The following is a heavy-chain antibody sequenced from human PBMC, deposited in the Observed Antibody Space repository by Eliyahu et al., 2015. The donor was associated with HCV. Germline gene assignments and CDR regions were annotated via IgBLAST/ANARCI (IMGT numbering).Heavy chain of an antibody. CDR3: TKTYSATAGDS. Sequence: EVQLVESGGGLVQPGXXLRLSCSASGFTFTNFXMTWVRQAPGKGLEWLANINQDGSQKYYVDSVRGRFTISRDNARNLVFLQINSLRAEDTAVYYCTKTYSATAGDSWGQGTLVTVSS. D-gene: IGHD6-13*01. CDR1: GFTFTNFX. V-gene: IGHV3-7*01. CDR2: INQDGSQK. J-gene: IGHJ5*01.